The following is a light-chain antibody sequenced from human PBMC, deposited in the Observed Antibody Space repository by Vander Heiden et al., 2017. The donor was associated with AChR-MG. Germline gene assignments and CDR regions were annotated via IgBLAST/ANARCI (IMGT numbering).Light chain of an antibody. J-gene: IGKJ4*01. CDR2: AAS. CDR3: QQSHSTPLT. CDR1: QPIGTS. Sequence: IQMTQSPSSLSASVGDSVTITCRSSQPIGTSLNWYQQHPGKAPKLLIFAASTLQVGVPSTFSGSGSETEFTLTITLQPGDFATYYCQQSHSTPLTFGGGTKAEIE. V-gene: IGKV1-39*01.